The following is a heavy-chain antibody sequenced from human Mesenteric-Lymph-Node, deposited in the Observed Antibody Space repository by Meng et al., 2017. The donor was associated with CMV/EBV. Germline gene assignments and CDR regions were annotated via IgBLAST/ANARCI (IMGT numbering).Heavy chain of an antibody. CDR2: VSSRRGDT. CDR1: GFTFSNHY. Sequence: GESLKISCAASGFTFSNHYTSWVRQAPGKGLEWVSSVSSRRGDTYYPDSVKGRFTISRDDSENKVYLQMKALRREDTAIYYCTRHYSLHDPFDFWGRGTQVTVSS. J-gene: IGHJ4*02. CDR3: TRHYSLHDPFDF. V-gene: IGHV3-23*01. D-gene: IGHD2-15*01.